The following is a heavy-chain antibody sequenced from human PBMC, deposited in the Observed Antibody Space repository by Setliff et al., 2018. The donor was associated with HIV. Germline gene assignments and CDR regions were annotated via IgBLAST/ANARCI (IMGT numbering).Heavy chain of an antibody. D-gene: IGHD6-19*01. CDR2: IYPGDSDT. Sequence: PGESLKISCKGSGYSFNNYWIGWVRQMSGKGLEWMGIIYPGDSDTTYSPSFQGQVTISVDRSISTACLQWSNLKASDTAMYYCARLSKSTSGWDNWFDPWGQGTLVTVSS. V-gene: IGHV5-51*01. J-gene: IGHJ5*02. CDR1: GYSFNNYW. CDR3: ARLSKSTSGWDNWFDP.